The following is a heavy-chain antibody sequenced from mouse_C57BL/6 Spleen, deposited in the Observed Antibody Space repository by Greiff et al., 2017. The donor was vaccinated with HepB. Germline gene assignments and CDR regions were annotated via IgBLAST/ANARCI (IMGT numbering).Heavy chain of an antibody. CDR2: INYDGSST. J-gene: IGHJ4*01. CDR1: GFTFSDYY. Sequence: DVQLVESEGGLVQPGSSMKLSCTASGFTFSDYYMAWVRQVPEKGLEWVANINYDGSSTYYLDSLKSRFIISRDNAKNILYLQMSSLKSEDTATYYCARADYPYYYAMDYWGQGTSVTVSS. V-gene: IGHV5-16*01. D-gene: IGHD2-4*01. CDR3: ARADYPYYYAMDY.